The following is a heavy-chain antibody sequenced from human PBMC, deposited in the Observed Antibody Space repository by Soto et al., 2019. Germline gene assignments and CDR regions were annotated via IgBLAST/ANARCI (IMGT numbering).Heavy chain of an antibody. CDR1: GFTFSTYA. D-gene: IGHD3-16*01. CDR3: ARRYVEVAVHEAVDI. CDR2: IGTHADTT. J-gene: IGHJ3*02. Sequence: EVQLLESGGGLVQPGGSLRLSCAASGFTFSTYAFTCVRHAPGEGLEWVSSIGTHADTTYYVDSVKGRFSSSRDIFKNTVSPQMRTLSAWDTAVYYCARRYVEVAVHEAVDIWGRGTMVSVSS. V-gene: IGHV3-23*01.